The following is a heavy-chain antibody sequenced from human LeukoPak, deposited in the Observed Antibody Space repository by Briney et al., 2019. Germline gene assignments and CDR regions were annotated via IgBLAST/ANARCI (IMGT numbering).Heavy chain of an antibody. CDR2: ISSGSSYI. J-gene: IGHJ4*02. D-gene: IGHD3-16*01. V-gene: IGHV3-21*01. CDR3: ARPAGITFGGQVGY. Sequence: GGSLRLSCAASGFTFSSYTMNWVRQAPGKGLEWVSIISSGSSYIHYADSVKGRFTISRDNAKNSLYLQMNSLRAEDTAVYYCARPAGITFGGQVGYWGQGTLVTVSS. CDR1: GFTFSSYT.